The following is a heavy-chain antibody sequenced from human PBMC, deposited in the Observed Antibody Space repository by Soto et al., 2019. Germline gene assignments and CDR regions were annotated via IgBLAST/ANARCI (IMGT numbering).Heavy chain of an antibody. CDR1: GYNFTHYG. CDR3: ARVFYDILSFYYARDYHYYMYV. V-gene: IGHV1-18*01. CDR2: NSPNNGNT. Sequence: GASVKVSCKASGYNFTHYGINWVRQAPGQGLEWMGWNSPNNGNTSYAQKFQGRVTMTTNTSISTAYMELSSLRSDDTAVYYCARVFYDILSFYYARDYHYYMYVWGKGTTVPVPS. J-gene: IGHJ6*03. D-gene: IGHD3-9*01.